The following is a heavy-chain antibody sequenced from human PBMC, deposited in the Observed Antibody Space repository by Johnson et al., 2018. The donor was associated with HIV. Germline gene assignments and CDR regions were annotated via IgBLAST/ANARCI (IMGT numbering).Heavy chain of an antibody. J-gene: IGHJ3*02. V-gene: IGHV3-53*01. Sequence: MQLVESGGGLIQPGGSLRLSCAASGFTVSTYYMTWVRQASGKGLELVTLLYSSGKTYYADPLKGRYTISRDNSKNTLYLQMNSRRAEDTALYFCARGKGAAVGLDAFDIWGQGIRVTVSS. CDR3: ARGKGAAVGLDAFDI. D-gene: IGHD6-13*01. CDR1: GFTVSTYY. CDR2: LYSSGKT.